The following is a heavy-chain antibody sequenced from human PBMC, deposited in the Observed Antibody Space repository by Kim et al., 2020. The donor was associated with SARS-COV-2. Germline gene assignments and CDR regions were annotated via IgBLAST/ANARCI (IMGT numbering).Heavy chain of an antibody. CDR3: ARGWRLLPGIAAAGQSPRMDV. CDR1: GGSFSGYY. J-gene: IGHJ6*02. V-gene: IGHV4-34*01. Sequence: SETLSLTCAVYGGSFSGYYWSWIRQPPGKGLEWIGEINHSGSTNYNPSLKSRVTISVDTSKNQFSLKLSSVTAADTAVYYCARGWRLLPGIAAAGQSPRMDVWGQGTTVTVSS. CDR2: INHSGST. D-gene: IGHD6-13*01.